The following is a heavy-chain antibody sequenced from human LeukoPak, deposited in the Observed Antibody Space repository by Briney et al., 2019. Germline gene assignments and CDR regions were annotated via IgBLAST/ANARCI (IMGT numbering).Heavy chain of an antibody. CDR1: GYTFTSYD. J-gene: IGHJ4*02. D-gene: IGHD6-19*01. V-gene: IGHV1-18*01. CDR2: ISTYNGNT. CDR3: TRRQWLVPNGPNFDY. Sequence: ASVKVSCKTSGYTFTSYDITWVRQAPGQGLEWVGWISTYNGNTDYAQKLQGRVTMTTETSTSTVYMELRSLRSDDTAVYYCTRRQWLVPNGPNFDYWGQGTLVTVSS.